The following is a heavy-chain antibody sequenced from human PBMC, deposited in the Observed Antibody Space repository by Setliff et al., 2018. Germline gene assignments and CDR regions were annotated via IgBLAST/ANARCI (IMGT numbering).Heavy chain of an antibody. V-gene: IGHV3-30*01. CDR3: AGGYNSRWYDHSTTCQH. CDR2: ISDDGINK. J-gene: IGHJ1*01. CDR1: GFTFSSYA. D-gene: IGHD6-13*01. Sequence: PGWSLRLSCAASGFTFSSYAMHWVRQAPGKGLEWVAVISDDGINKYYADSVKGRFTISRDNSKNTLYLQVNSLRTEETAVYFCAGGYNSRWYDHSTTCQHWGQGTLVTVAS.